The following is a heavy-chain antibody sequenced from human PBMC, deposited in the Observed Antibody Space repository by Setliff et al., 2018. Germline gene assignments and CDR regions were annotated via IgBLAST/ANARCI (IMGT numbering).Heavy chain of an antibody. CDR3: TREASVDFWSGYPYYYYMDV. V-gene: IGHV3-49*04. D-gene: IGHD3-3*01. CDR2: IRSKAYSGTT. CDR1: GFTFGDYA. J-gene: IGHJ6*03. Sequence: GGSLRLSCTASGFTFGDYAMSWVRQAPGKGLEWVGFIRSKAYSGTTEYAASVKGRFTISRDDSKSIAYLQMNSLKTEDTAVYYCTREASVDFWSGYPYYYYMDVWGKGTTVTVSS.